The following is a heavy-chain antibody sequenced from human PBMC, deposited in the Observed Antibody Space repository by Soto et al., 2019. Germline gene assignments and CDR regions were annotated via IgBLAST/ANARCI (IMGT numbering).Heavy chain of an antibody. Sequence: PGESLKISCKGSGYSFTSYWIGWVRQMPWKGLEWMGIIYPGDSDTRYSPSFQGQVTISADKSISTAYLQWSSLKASDTAMYYCARLLGKCSGGSCYRDYFDYWGQGTLVTVSS. CDR2: IYPGDSDT. D-gene: IGHD2-15*01. V-gene: IGHV5-51*01. CDR3: ARLLGKCSGGSCYRDYFDY. J-gene: IGHJ4*02. CDR1: GYSFTSYW.